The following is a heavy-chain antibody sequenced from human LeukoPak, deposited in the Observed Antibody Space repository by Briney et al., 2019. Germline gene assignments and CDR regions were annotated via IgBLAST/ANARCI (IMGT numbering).Heavy chain of an antibody. CDR3: AGLNVDTAMAPNWFDP. CDR1: GGSISSGDYY. J-gene: IGHJ5*02. CDR2: IYYSGST. V-gene: IGHV4-30-4*01. Sequence: SQTLSLTCTVSGGSISSGDYYWSWIRQPPGKGLEWIGYIYYSGSTYYNPSLKSRVTISVDTSKNQFSLKLSSVTAADTAVYYCAGLNVDTAMAPNWFDPWGQGTLVTVSS. D-gene: IGHD5-18*01.